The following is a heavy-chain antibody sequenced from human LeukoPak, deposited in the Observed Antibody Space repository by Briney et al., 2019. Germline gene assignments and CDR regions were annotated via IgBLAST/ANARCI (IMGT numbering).Heavy chain of an antibody. V-gene: IGHV3-48*03. CDR2: ISSSGSTI. CDR1: GFTFSSYE. D-gene: IGHD4-17*01. J-gene: IGHJ4*02. CDR3: TTRRITVRTADY. Sequence: GGSLRLSCAASGFTFSSYEMNWVRQAPGKGLEWVSYISSSGSTIYYADSVKGRFTISRDNAKNSLYLQMNSLKTEDTAVYYCTTRRITVRTADYWGQGTLVTVSS.